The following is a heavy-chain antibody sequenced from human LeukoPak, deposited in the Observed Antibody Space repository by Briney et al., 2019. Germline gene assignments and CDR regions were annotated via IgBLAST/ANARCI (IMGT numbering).Heavy chain of an antibody. CDR1: GFTFSTSA. J-gene: IGHJ4*02. D-gene: IGHD6-19*01. V-gene: IGHV3-33*08. Sequence: GGSLRLSCAASGFTFSTSAMHGVRRAPGKGREWVAVIFYDGSKKYYGDSVKGRFTISRDNSKNTLYLQMNSLRAEDTAVYYCARVGSSGPIEYSGQGTLGTVSS. CDR3: ARVGSSGPIEY. CDR2: IFYDGSKK.